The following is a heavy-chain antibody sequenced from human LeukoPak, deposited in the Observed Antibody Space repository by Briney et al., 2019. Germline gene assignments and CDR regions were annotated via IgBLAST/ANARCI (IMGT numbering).Heavy chain of an antibody. Sequence: SETLSLTCTVSGYSISSGYYRGWIRQPPGKGLEWIGSIYHSGSTYYNPSLKSRVTISVDTSKNQFSLKLSSVTAADTAVYYCARYSSYFDYWGQGTLVTVSS. D-gene: IGHD2-15*01. V-gene: IGHV4-38-2*02. J-gene: IGHJ4*02. CDR3: ARYSSYFDY. CDR2: IYHSGST. CDR1: GYSISSGYY.